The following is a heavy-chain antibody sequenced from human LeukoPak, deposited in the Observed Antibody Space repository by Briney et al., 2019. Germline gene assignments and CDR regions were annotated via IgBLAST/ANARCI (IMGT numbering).Heavy chain of an antibody. D-gene: IGHD6-6*01. CDR1: GGSFSGYY. Sequence: SETLSLTCAVYGGSFSGYYWSWIRQPPGKGLEWIGEINHSGSTNYNPSLKSRVTISVDTSKNQFSLKLSSVTAADTAVYYCARGRARPPLGGHSSSSHVSPHYYYYYYGMDVWGQGTTVTVSS. J-gene: IGHJ6*02. V-gene: IGHV4-34*01. CDR3: ARGRARPPLGGHSSSSHVSPHYYYYYYGMDV. CDR2: INHSGST.